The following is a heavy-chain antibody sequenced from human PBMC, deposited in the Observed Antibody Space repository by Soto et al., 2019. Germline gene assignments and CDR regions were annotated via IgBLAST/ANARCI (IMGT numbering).Heavy chain of an antibody. Sequence: EVQLLESGGGLVQPGGSLRLSCAASGFTFSSYAMSWVRQAPGKGLEWVSAVSGSGGSTYYADSVKGRFTISRDNSKNTLDLQMNSLRAEDTAVYYCAKDLLRDIQYYFDYWGQGTLVTVSS. CDR3: AKDLLRDIQYYFDY. CDR1: GFTFSSYA. J-gene: IGHJ4*02. D-gene: IGHD2-15*01. V-gene: IGHV3-23*01. CDR2: VSGSGGST.